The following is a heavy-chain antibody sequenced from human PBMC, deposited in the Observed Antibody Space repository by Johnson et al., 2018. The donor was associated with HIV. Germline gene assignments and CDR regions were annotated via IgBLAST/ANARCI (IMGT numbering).Heavy chain of an antibody. J-gene: IGHJ3*01. CDR1: GFTFSDYY. Sequence: QMLLVESGGGLVKPGGSLRLSCAASGFTFSDYYMSWIRQAPGKGLEWVSSITSSGSVIHYADSVKGRFTISRDNAKNSLYLVMNSLRAEDTAVYFCASEVEYSILGGVWGRGTVVTVSS. D-gene: IGHD6-6*01. CDR2: ITSSGSVI. V-gene: IGHV3-11*04. CDR3: ASEVEYSILGGV.